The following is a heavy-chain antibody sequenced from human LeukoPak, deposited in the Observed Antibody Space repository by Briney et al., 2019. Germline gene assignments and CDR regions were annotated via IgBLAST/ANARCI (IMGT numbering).Heavy chain of an antibody. CDR2: INHSGST. V-gene: IGHV4-34*01. Sequence: PSETLSLTCAVYGGSFSGYYWSWIRQPPGKGLEWIGEINHSGSTNYNPSLKSRVTISVDKSKNQFSLKLSSVTAADTAVYYCARASTRVVAATYYYYMDVWGKGTTVTVSS. CDR3: ARASTRVVAATYYYYMDV. D-gene: IGHD2-15*01. J-gene: IGHJ6*03. CDR1: GGSFSGYY.